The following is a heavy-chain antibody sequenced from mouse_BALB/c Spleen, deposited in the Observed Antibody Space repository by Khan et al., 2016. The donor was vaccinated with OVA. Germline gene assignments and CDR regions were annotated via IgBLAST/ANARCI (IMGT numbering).Heavy chain of an antibody. D-gene: IGHD2-5*01. CDR2: INPSSGHT. J-gene: IGHJ2*01. CDR1: GYTFSNYW. Sequence: QVQLQQSGAELAKPGASVKMSCKASGYTFSNYWIHWVKQRPGQGLEWIGYINPSSGHTYYNQTFNDKATLTTDKSSSTAYMQLSSLTSEDSAVYYCARDSIDYWGQGTTLTVSS. CDR3: ARDSIDY. V-gene: IGHV1-7*01.